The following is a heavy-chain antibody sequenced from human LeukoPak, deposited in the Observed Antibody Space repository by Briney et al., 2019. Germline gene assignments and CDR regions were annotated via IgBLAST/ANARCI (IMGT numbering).Heavy chain of an antibody. CDR2: ISVYNGNT. J-gene: IGHJ4*02. V-gene: IGHV1-18*01. CDR1: GYTFTSYG. Sequence: ASVKVSCKASGYTFTSYGISWVRQAPGQGLEWMGWISVYNGNTNYAKKFQGRVIMTTDTSTSTVYMELRSLGSDDTAVYYCAKDQGSITMIVVVDHFDYWGQGTLVTVSS. CDR3: AKDQGSITMIVVVDHFDY. D-gene: IGHD3-22*01.